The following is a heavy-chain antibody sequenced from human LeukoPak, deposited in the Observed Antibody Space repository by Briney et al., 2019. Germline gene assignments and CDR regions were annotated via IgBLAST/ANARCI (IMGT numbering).Heavy chain of an antibody. D-gene: IGHD5-12*01. V-gene: IGHV4-59*08. CDR1: GGSISSYY. J-gene: IGHJ5*02. CDR3: ARLLRSGWFDP. Sequence: SESLSLTCTVSGGSISSYYWSWVRQPPGKGLEWIGYIYYSGSTNYNPSLKSRVTISVDTSKNQFSLKLSSVTAADTAVYYCARLLRSGWFDPWGQGTLVTVSS. CDR2: IYYSGST.